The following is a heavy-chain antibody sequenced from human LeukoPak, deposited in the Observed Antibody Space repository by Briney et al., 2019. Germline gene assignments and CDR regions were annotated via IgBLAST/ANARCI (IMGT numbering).Heavy chain of an antibody. CDR3: LTELYDYDNDGYPRAGGNDY. D-gene: IGHD3-22*01. V-gene: IGHV3-15*01. Sequence: GGSLRLPCAASGFTFSDAWMSWVRQAPGKGMEWVGRIKSKTDGCTTEYAAPLKGKFTISRDDSQNTLFLQMNSLKTEDTAVYYCLTELYDYDNDGYPRAGGNDYWAQGTLVTVSS. CDR2: IKSKTDGCTT. CDR1: GFTFSDAW. J-gene: IGHJ4*02.